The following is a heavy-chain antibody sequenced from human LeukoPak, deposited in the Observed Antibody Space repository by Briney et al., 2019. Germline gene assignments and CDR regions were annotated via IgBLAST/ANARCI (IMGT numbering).Heavy chain of an antibody. CDR3: ARVLTRAPPMVRGVRNWFDP. CDR1: GGSFSGYY. Sequence: PSETLSLTCAVYGGSFSGYYWSWIRQPPRKGLERIGEIHHSGSTNYNPSLKSRVTISVDTSKNQFSLKLSSVTAADTAVYYWARVLTRAPPMVRGVRNWFDPWGQGTLVTVSS. D-gene: IGHD3-10*01. V-gene: IGHV4-34*01. J-gene: IGHJ5*02. CDR2: IHHSGST.